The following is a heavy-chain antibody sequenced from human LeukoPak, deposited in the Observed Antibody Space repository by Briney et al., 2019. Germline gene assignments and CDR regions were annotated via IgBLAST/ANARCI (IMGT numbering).Heavy chain of an antibody. Sequence: GRSLRLSCAASGFTFDDYAMHWVRQAPGKGLEWVSGISWNSGSIGYADSVKGRFTISRDNAKNSLYLQMNSLRAEDTALYYCAKDLGGSYFDAFDIWGQGTMVTVSS. CDR1: GFTFDDYA. CDR2: ISWNSGSI. J-gene: IGHJ3*02. D-gene: IGHD1-26*01. CDR3: AKDLGGSYFDAFDI. V-gene: IGHV3-9*01.